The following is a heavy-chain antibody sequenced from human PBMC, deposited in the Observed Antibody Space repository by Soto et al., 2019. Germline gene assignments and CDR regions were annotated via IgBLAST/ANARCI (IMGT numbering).Heavy chain of an antibody. J-gene: IGHJ4*02. CDR2: INHSGGT. CDR3: ARGGTLTRITMVRGVMPPDY. D-gene: IGHD3-10*01. CDR1: GGSFSGYY. Sequence: SETLSLTCAVYGGSFSGYYWSWIRQPPGKGLEWIGEINHSGGTNYNPSLKSRVTISVDTSKNQFSLKLSSVTAADTAVYYCARGGTLTRITMVRGVMPPDYWGQGTLVTVSS. V-gene: IGHV4-34*01.